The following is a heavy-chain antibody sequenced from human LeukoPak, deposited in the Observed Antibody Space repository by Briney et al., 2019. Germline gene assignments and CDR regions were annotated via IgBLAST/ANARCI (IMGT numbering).Heavy chain of an antibody. V-gene: IGHV3-48*02. Sequence: GGSLRLSCAASGFTFDDYAMHWVRQAPGKGLEWVSSIRTSSSTIFYADSVKGRFTISRDNAKNSLHLQMNSLRDEDTAVYYCARDHPQTYDYWGQGTLVTVSS. CDR1: GFTFDDYA. J-gene: IGHJ4*02. CDR2: IRTSSSTI. CDR3: ARDHPQTYDY.